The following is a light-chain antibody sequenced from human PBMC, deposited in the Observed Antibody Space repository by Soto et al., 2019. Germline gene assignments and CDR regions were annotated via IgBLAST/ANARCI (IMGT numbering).Light chain of an antibody. CDR1: QSVSSY. Sequence: FVLTHSPGTLSLSPWERANHSRGASQSVSSYLAWYEQKPGQAPRLLIYGASTRATGIPARFSGSGSGTEFTLTISSLQSEDFAVYYCQQYNNWPRTFGQGTKVDIK. V-gene: IGKV3-15*01. CDR2: GAS. J-gene: IGKJ1*01. CDR3: QQYNNWPRT.